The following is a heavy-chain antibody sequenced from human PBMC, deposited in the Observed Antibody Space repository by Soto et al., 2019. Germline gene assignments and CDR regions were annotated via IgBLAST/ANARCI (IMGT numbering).Heavy chain of an antibody. CDR2: ISAYNGNT. V-gene: IGHV1-18*04. Sequence: ASVKVSCKASGYTFTSYGISWVRQAPGQGLEWMGWISAYNGNTNYAQKLQGRVTMTTDTSTSTAYMELRSLSSDDTAVYYCARDKHDSWNQYYYYGMDVWGQGTTVTVSS. J-gene: IGHJ6*02. CDR1: GYTFTSYG. CDR3: ARDKHDSWNQYYYYGMDV. D-gene: IGHD1-20*01.